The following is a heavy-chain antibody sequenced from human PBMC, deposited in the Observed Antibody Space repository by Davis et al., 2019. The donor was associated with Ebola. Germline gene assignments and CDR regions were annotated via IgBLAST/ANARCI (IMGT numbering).Heavy chain of an antibody. D-gene: IGHD3-16*01. Sequence: AASVKVSCKASGYTFTSYAMHWVRQAPGQRLEWMGWINAGNGNTKYSQKFQGRVTVTRDTSASTVYMELSSLRSEDTAVYYCASRPAMSHGVLDYWGQGTLVTVSS. CDR1: GYTFTSYA. V-gene: IGHV1-3*01. CDR2: INAGNGNT. J-gene: IGHJ4*02. CDR3: ASRPAMSHGVLDY.